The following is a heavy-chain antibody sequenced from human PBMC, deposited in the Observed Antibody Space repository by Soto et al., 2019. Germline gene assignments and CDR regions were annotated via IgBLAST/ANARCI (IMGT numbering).Heavy chain of an antibody. CDR2: INSDVGTT. CDR1: RFMFSSYW. D-gene: IGHD5-18*01. V-gene: IGHV3-74*01. CDR3: ARGSEYSYGHHYYGMDV. J-gene: IGHJ6*02. Sequence: WGSRRLSCAASRFMFSSYWMHWVRQAPEKGLVWVSRINSDVGTTTYADSVKGRFTISRDNAKNTLYLQMNSLRAEDTAVYYCARGSEYSYGHHYYGMDVWGQGTTVTVSS.